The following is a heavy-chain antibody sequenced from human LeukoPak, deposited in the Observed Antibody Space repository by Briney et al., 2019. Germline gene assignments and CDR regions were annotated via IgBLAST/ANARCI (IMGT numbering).Heavy chain of an antibody. D-gene: IGHD3-10*02. CDR2: IRQDGGEM. V-gene: IGHV3-7*01. CDR3: AELGITMIGGV. CDR1: GFSFGSYW. Sequence: PGGSLRLSCAVSGFSFGSYWMSWVRQAPGKGLEWVANIRQDGGEMYYVDSVKGRFTISRDNAKNSLYLQMNSLRAEDTAVYYCAELGITMIGGVWGKGTTVTISS. J-gene: IGHJ6*04.